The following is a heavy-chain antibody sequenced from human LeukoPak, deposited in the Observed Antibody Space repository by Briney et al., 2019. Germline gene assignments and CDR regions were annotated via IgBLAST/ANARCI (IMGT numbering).Heavy chain of an antibody. Sequence: GGSLRLSCAASGFTFSSYAMSWVRQAPGKGLEWVSAISGSGSSTYYADSVKGLFTISRDNSKNTLYLQMNSLRAEDTALYYCAKRDGYNSNPLKDWGQGTLVTVSS. V-gene: IGHV3-23*01. D-gene: IGHD5-24*01. CDR1: GFTFSSYA. CDR3: AKRDGYNSNPLKD. CDR2: ISGSGSST. J-gene: IGHJ4*02.